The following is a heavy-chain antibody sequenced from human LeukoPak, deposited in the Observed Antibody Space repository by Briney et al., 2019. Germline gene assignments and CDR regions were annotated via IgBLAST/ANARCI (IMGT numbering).Heavy chain of an antibody. CDR2: ISYDGSNK. CDR3: AKGGRREYYDILTGYYTGSRSLDP. CDR1: GFTFSSYG. Sequence: PGRSLRLSCAASGFTFSSYGMHWVRQAPGKGLEWVAVISYDGSNKYYADSVKGRFTISRDNSKNTLYLQMNSLRAEDTAVYYCAKGGRREYYDILTGYYTGSRSLDPWGQGTLVTVSS. J-gene: IGHJ5*02. D-gene: IGHD3-9*01. V-gene: IGHV3-30*18.